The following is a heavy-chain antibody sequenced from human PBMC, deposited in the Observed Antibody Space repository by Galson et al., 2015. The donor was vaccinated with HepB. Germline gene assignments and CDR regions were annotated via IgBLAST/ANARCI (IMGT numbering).Heavy chain of an antibody. CDR2: ARDKFNSYTA. J-gene: IGHJ4*02. Sequence: SLRLSCAASGFTFSNHYMDWVRQAPGKGLEWVARARDKFNSYTAEYAASVKGRFTISRDDSKNSLYLQMNSLRTEDTAVYYCARTYRGGWGENYFDYWGQGTLVIVSS. CDR1: GFTFSNHY. D-gene: IGHD3-10*01. V-gene: IGHV3-72*01. CDR3: ARTYRGGWGENYFDY.